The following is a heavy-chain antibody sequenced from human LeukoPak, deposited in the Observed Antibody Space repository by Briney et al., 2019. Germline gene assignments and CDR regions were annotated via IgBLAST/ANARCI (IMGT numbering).Heavy chain of an antibody. J-gene: IGHJ4*02. Sequence: PGGSLRLSCAASGFTFRSDGMHWVRQAPGKGLEWVTFIGYEGSTKYYVDSVKGRFTISRDNSKNTLYLQMNSLRVEDTAVYYCAKDRSTNWSLDYWGQGTLVTVSS. CDR3: AKDRSTNWSLDY. D-gene: IGHD6-13*01. CDR1: GFTFRSDG. V-gene: IGHV3-30*02. CDR2: IGYEGSTK.